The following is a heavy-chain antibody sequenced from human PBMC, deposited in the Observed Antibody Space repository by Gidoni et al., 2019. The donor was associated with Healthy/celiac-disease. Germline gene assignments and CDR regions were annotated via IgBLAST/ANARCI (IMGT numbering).Heavy chain of an antibody. J-gene: IGHJ4*02. CDR2: ISGSGGST. D-gene: IGHD6-19*01. V-gene: IGHV3-23*01. CDR1: GFTFSSYA. Sequence: EVQLLESGGGLVQPGGSLRLSCAASGFTFSSYARSGVRQAPGKGLEWVSAISGSGGSTYYADSVKGRFTISRDNSKNTLYLQMNSLRAEDTAVYYCAKDQQWLVNGGFDYWGQGTLVTVSS. CDR3: AKDQQWLVNGGFDY.